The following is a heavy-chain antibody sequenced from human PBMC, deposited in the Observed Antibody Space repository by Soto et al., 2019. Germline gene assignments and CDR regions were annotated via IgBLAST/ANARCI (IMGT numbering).Heavy chain of an antibody. CDR2: IYHSGST. CDR1: DGDLLNHYFY. V-gene: IGHV4-39*07. D-gene: IGHD1-1*01. Sequence: SETVSLPWCGSDGDLLNHYFYWGWIRQPPGKGLEWIGSIYHSGSTYYNPSLKSRVTISVDTSKNQFSLKLSSVTAADTAVYYCARKDDFWYFDLWGRGNLVTVSS. CDR3: ARKDDFWYFDL. J-gene: IGHJ2*01.